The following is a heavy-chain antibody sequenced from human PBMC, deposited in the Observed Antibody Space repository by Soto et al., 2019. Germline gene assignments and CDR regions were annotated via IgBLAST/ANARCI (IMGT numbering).Heavy chain of an antibody. Sequence: QVKLVQSGAEVKEPGSSVKVSCKDAGVGNLRDYRTTWVRRAPGQGLEWMGGIIPKLGSANYAQNFQGRVTVSADASTKTVYMELRSLRSDDTAVYYCARGGDGYNFCAVYSGQGTPVTVSS. D-gene: IGHD2-21*01. V-gene: IGHV1-69*01. CDR3: ARGGDGYNFCAVY. CDR1: GVGNLRDYR. J-gene: IGHJ4*02. CDR2: IIPKLGSA.